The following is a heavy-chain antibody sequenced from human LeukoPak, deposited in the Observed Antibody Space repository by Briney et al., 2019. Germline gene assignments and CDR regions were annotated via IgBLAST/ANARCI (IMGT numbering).Heavy chain of an antibody. D-gene: IGHD2-8*02. CDR2: IFPSGGEI. CDR1: GFTFSSYS. Sequence: GGSLRLSCAASGFTFSSYSMNWVRQAPGKGLEWVSSIFPSGGEIHCADSVRGRFTISRDNSKSTLSLQMNSLRAEDTAIYYCATYRQVLLPFESWGQGTLVTVSS. CDR3: ATYRQVLLPFES. J-gene: IGHJ4*02. V-gene: IGHV3-21*04.